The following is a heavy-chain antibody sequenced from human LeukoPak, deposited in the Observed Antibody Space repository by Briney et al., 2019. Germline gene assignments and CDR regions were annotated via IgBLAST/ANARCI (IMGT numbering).Heavy chain of an antibody. Sequence: GGSLRLSCAASGFTFDDYGMSWVRQAPGKGLKWVSGINWNGGSTGYADSVKGRFTISRDNAKNSLYLQMNSLRAEDTALYYCARGDVQSYYYYMDVWGKGTTVTVSS. CDR1: GFTFDDYG. CDR2: INWNGGST. J-gene: IGHJ6*03. CDR3: ARGDVQSYYYYMDV. V-gene: IGHV3-20*04.